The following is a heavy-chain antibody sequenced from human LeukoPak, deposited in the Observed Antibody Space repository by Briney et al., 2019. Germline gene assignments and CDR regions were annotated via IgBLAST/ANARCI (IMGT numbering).Heavy chain of an antibody. Sequence: PGRSLRLSCAASGFTFSSYAMHWVRQAPGKGLEWVAVISYDGSNKYYADSVKGRFTISRDNSKNTLYLQMNSLRAEDTAVHYCARALEYFDYWGQGTLVTVSS. CDR1: GFTFSSYA. CDR2: ISYDGSNK. CDR3: ARALEYFDY. J-gene: IGHJ4*02. V-gene: IGHV3-30-3*01.